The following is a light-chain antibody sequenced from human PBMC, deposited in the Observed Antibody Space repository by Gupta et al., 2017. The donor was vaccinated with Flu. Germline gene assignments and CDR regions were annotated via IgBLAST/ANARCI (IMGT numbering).Light chain of an antibody. Sequence: QLMLHHSPSASASLGASVNLTCPLSSWYTTYVTAWPQQQPGTGPRDLMKVNSDGTYRKADGIPDSFSGSSSGAERCLSISSREAEEEGDYYCQTGNRVTDVVLGGGTKLTVL. CDR2: VNSDGTY. CDR1: SWYTTYV. V-gene: IGLV4-69*01. J-gene: IGLJ2*01. CDR3: QTGNRVTDVV.